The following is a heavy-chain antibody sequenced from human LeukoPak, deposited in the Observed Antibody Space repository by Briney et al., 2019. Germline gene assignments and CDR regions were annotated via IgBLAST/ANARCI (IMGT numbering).Heavy chain of an antibody. J-gene: IGHJ4*02. CDR3: ATYGLGTYHLED. CDR1: GVTFRSYW. V-gene: IGHV3-74*01. CDR2: INNDGSSA. Sequence: GGSLRLSYAASGVTFRSYWMHWVRQAPGKGLVWVSRINNDGSSAYYADSVKGRFTISRDNAKNTLYLQMDSLRAEDTAVYYCATYGLGTYHLEDWGQGTLVTVSS. D-gene: IGHD3-10*01.